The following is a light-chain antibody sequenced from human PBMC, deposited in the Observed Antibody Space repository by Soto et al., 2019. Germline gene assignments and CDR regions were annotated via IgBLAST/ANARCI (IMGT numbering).Light chain of an antibody. CDR1: QSLVHSDGNTY. CDR2: EVS. V-gene: IGKV2-24*01. CDR3: MQTTQFPLI. Sequence: DIVLTQTPLSSPVTLGQPASISCRSSQSLVHSDGNTYLNWLQQRPGQPPRLLIYEVSNRFSGVPDRFSGSGAGTDFTLEISRVEAEDVGVYYCMQTTQFPLIFGGGTKVEIK. J-gene: IGKJ4*01.